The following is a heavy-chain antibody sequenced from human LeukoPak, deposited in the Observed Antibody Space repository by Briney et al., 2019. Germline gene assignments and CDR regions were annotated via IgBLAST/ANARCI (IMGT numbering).Heavy chain of an antibody. CDR3: AKSMTRTMVRGVPPSDY. CDR1: GFTFSSYA. J-gene: IGHJ4*02. D-gene: IGHD3-10*01. CDR2: VSGSGATT. Sequence: GGSLRLSCAASGFTFSSYAMSWVRQAPGKGLEWVSAVSGSGATTYYADSVKGRFTISRDNSKNTLYLQMNILRAEDTAVYYCAKSMTRTMVRGVPPSDYWGQGTLVTVSS. V-gene: IGHV3-23*01.